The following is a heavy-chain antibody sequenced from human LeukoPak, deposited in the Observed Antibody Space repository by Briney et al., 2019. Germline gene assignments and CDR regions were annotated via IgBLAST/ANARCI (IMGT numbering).Heavy chain of an antibody. CDR3: ARYLDYDSSGYWY. Sequence: SETLSLTCTVSGGSISSYYWSWIRQPPGKGLEWIGYIYYSGSTNYNPSLKSRVTISVDTSKNQFSLKLSSVTAADTAVYYCARYLDYDSSGYWYWGQGTLVTVSS. CDR1: GGSISSYY. V-gene: IGHV4-59*08. J-gene: IGHJ4*02. CDR2: IYYSGST. D-gene: IGHD3-22*01.